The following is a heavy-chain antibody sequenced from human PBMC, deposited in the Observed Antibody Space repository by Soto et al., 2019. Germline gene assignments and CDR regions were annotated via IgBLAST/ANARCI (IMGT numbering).Heavy chain of an antibody. J-gene: IGHJ4*02. CDR3: ARAQTVARDFDY. V-gene: IGHV4-31*03. D-gene: IGHD6-19*01. Sequence: NPSETLSLTCTVSGGSISSGGYYWSWIRQHPGKGLEWIGYIYYSGSTYYNPSLKSRVTISVDTSKNQFSLKLSSVTAADTAVYYCARAQTVARDFDYWGQGTLVTVSS. CDR1: GGSISSGGYY. CDR2: IYYSGST.